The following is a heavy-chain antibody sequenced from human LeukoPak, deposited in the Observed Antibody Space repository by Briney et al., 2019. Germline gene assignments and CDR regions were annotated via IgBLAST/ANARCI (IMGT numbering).Heavy chain of an antibody. Sequence: PGGSLRLSRAASGFTFSSYEMNWVRQAPGKGLEWVSYISSSGSTIYYADSVKGRFIISRDNAKNSLYLQMNSLRAEDTAVYYCARDGVAGGYYFDYWGQGTLVTVSS. CDR1: GFTFSSYE. J-gene: IGHJ4*02. V-gene: IGHV3-48*03. CDR3: ARDGVAGGYYFDY. CDR2: ISSSGSTI. D-gene: IGHD6-19*01.